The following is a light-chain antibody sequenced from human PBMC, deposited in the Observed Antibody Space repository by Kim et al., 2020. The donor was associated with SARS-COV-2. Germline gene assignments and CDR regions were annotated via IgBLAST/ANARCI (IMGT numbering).Light chain of an antibody. CDR2: KSS. V-gene: IGKV1-5*03. Sequence: DIQMTQSPSTLSASVGDGVTITCRASQNISSWLAWFQQKPGKAPKVLIYKSSILENGVPSRFSGSGSGTEFTLTIRSLHPDDFATYYCQQYSSYLWTFGQGSKVEIK. CDR3: QQYSSYLWT. CDR1: QNISSW. J-gene: IGKJ1*01.